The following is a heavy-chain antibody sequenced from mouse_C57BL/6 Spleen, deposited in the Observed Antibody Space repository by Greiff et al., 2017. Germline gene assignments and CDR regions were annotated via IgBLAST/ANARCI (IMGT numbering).Heavy chain of an antibody. J-gene: IGHJ2*01. CDR3: ARRYYGSSYYFDY. CDR1: GYAFTSYW. Sequence: VQLQQSGVELAKPGASVKLSCKASGYAFTSYWMHWVKQRPGQGLEWIGYINPSSGYTKYNQKFKDKATLTADKSSSTAYMQLSSLTDEDSAVYYCARRYYGSSYYFDYWGQGTTLTVSS. D-gene: IGHD1-1*01. V-gene: IGHV1-7*01. CDR2: INPSSGYT.